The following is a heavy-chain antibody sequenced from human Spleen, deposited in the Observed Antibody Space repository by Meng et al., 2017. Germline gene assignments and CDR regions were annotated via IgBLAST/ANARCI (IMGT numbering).Heavy chain of an antibody. V-gene: IGHV3-30*03. CDR2: TSYDGSNK. D-gene: IGHD5-18*01. Sequence: QVQLVESGGGVVQPGRSLRLSCAASGFTFSSHGMHWVRQAPGKGLEWVAVTSYDGSNKYYGDSVKGRFTISRDNSKNTLYLQMNSLRAEDTAVYYCVGGYYYGDYWGQGTLVTVSS. J-gene: IGHJ4*02. CDR3: VGGYYYGDY. CDR1: GFTFSSHG.